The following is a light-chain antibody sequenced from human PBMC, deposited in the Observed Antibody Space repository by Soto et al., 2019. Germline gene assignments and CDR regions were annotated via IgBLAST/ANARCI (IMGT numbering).Light chain of an antibody. J-gene: IGKJ1*01. CDR1: QSLLHSNGYNY. V-gene: IGKV2-28*01. Sequence: DVVMTQSPLSLPVTPGEPASISCRSSQSLLHSNGYNYLDWYLQKPGQSPQLLTSLGSNRASGVPDKFSGNGSGTDFTLKISRVEAEDVGSYYCVQAVQIHRTFGQGNRVEIK. CDR2: LGS. CDR3: VQAVQIHRT.